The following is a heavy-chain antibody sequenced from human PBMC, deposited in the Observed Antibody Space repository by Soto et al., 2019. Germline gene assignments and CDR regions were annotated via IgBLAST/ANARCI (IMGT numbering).Heavy chain of an antibody. CDR3: ARDLSGNTTPYFDL. D-gene: IGHD1-7*01. CDR2: IYNDGSRT. Sequence: EEQLVESGGGLVQPGGSLRLSCAASGFPFSSYWMPWFPQTQGKGPVWVSGIYNDGSRTGYADSVKGRFTISRDNAKNTLYLQMSSLTVEDTAVYYCARDLSGNTTPYFDLWGQGTLVTVSS. CDR1: GFPFSSYW. J-gene: IGHJ4*02. V-gene: IGHV3-74*01.